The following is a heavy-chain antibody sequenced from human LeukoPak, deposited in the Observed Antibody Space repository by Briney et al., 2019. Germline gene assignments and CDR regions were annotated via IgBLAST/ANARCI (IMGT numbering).Heavy chain of an antibody. CDR1: GFTFSNAW. D-gene: IGHD6-13*01. Sequence: GGSLRLSCAASGFTFSNAWMSWVRQAPGKGLEWVGRIKSKTDGGTTDYAAPVKGRFTISRDDSKNTLYLQMNSLKTEDTAVYYCTTAPEGSSWTIYYYYYMDVWGKGTTVTISS. CDR2: IKSKTDGGTT. J-gene: IGHJ6*03. V-gene: IGHV3-15*01. CDR3: TTAPEGSSWTIYYYYYMDV.